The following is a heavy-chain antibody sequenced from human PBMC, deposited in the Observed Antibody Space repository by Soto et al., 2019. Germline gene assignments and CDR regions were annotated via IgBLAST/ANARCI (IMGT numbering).Heavy chain of an antibody. CDR3: VRDFGNLYDDTPTGQLYY. CDR1: AVSISTSNW. Sequence: QVQLQESGPVLVKPSGTLALTCGVSAVSISTSNWLGCVRTPTGKGLAWIGEILHSGSTKYNPSLESRVTLSRDKAKNQLSQKRSSVTAADTVVYYWVRDFGNLYDDTPTGQLYYWGQGVLVTVSS. V-gene: IGHV4-4*02. CDR2: ILHSGST. D-gene: IGHD3-22*01. J-gene: IGHJ4*02.